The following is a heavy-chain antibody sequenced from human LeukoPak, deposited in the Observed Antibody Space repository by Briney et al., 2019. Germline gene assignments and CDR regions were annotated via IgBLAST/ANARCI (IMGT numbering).Heavy chain of an antibody. CDR1: GYTFTSYG. CDR2: ISAYNGNT. D-gene: IGHD3-10*01. V-gene: IGHV1-18*04. Sequence: ASLYLSCTASGYTFTSYGISWVRQAPGQRLEWMGGISAYNGNTNYAQNLQARVTMTTDTSTSTVYMELRSLRSDDTAVYYCARDLVDTMVRGVNWFDPWGQGTLVTVSS. J-gene: IGHJ5*02. CDR3: ARDLVDTMVRGVNWFDP.